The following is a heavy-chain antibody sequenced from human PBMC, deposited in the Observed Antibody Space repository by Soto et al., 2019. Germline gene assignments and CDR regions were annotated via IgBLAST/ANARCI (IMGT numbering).Heavy chain of an antibody. CDR3: AAGGGLPRYY. D-gene: IGHD5-12*01. Sequence: SETLSLTCTVSGGSISSGGYYWSWIRQPPGKGLEWIGYIYHSGSTYYNPSLKSRVTISVDRSKNQFSLKLSSVTAADTAVYYCAAGGGLPRYYWGQGTLVTVSS. CDR1: GGSISSGGYY. V-gene: IGHV4-30-2*01. CDR2: IYHSGST. J-gene: IGHJ4*02.